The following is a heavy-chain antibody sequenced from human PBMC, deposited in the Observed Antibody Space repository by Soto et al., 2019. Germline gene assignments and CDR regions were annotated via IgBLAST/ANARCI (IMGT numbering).Heavy chain of an antibody. CDR2: IYYNGNR. V-gene: IGHV4-59*01. J-gene: IGHJ4*02. D-gene: IGHD6-19*01. Sequence: SENLALTCAVSGDPLSTSYRGWIRQPPGKGLEWLGYIYYNGNRFYKPSLKSRLSLSVETIKNQFPLRPKYPPAAVTVVYYWGRGQYGWKIWGQGALVTVSS. CDR3: GRGQYGWKI. CDR1: GDPLSTSY.